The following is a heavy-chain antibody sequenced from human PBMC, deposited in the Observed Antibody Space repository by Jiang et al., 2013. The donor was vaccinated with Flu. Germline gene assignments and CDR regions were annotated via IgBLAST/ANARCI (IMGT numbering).Heavy chain of an antibody. J-gene: IGHJ2*01. V-gene: IGHV4-39*01. Sequence: GSGLVKPSETLSLTCTVSGGSISSSSYYWGWIRQPPGKGLEWIGSIYYSGSTYYNPSLKSRVTISVDTSKNQFSLKLSSVTAADTAVYYCARTIRGVRWGDWYFDLWGRGTLVTVSS. D-gene: IGHD3-10*01. CDR3: ARTIRGVRWGDWYFDL. CDR2: IYYSGST. CDR1: GGSISSSSYY.